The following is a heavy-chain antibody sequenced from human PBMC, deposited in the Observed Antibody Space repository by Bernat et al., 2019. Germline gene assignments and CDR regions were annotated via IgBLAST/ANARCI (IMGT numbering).Heavy chain of an antibody. D-gene: IGHD4-17*01. V-gene: IGHV3-23*04. CDR3: AKGGLYGDYGDNWFDP. Sequence: EVQLVESGGGLVQPGGSLRLSCAASGFTFRSQAMSWVRQAPGKGLEWVSAISASGGSTYYADSVKGRFTISRDNSKNTLYLQMNSLRAEDTAVYYCAKGGLYGDYGDNWFDPWGQGTLVTVSS. CDR2: ISASGGST. J-gene: IGHJ5*02. CDR1: GFTFRSQA.